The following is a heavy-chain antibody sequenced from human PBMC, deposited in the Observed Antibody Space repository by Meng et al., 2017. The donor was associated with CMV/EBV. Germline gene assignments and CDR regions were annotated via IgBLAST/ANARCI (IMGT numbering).Heavy chain of an antibody. CDR3: AKDRLNLFTEYQLPATHFDY. Sequence: GESLKISCAASGFTFSSYAMSWVRQAPGKGLEWVSAISGSGGSTYYADSVKGRSTISRDNSKNTLYLQMNSLRAEDTAVYYCAKDRLNLFTEYQLPATHFDYWGQGTLVTVSS. CDR1: GFTFSSYA. J-gene: IGHJ4*02. CDR2: ISGSGGST. V-gene: IGHV3-23*01. D-gene: IGHD2-2*01.